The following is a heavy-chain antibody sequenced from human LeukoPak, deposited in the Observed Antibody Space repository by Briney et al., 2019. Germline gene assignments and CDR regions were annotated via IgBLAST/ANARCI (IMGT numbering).Heavy chain of an antibody. D-gene: IGHD6-13*01. CDR2: ISWDGGST. CDR1: GFTFDDYT. CDR3: AKDFDYQGYSSSWYLAFDI. V-gene: IGHV3-43*01. Sequence: GGSLRLSCAASGFTFDDYTMHWVRQAPGKGLEWVSLISWDGGSTYYADSVKGRFTISRDNSKNSLYLQMNSLRTEDTALYYCAKDFDYQGYSSSWYLAFDIWGQGTMVTVSS. J-gene: IGHJ3*02.